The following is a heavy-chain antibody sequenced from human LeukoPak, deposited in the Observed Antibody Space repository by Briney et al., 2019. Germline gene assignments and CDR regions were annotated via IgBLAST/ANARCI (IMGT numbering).Heavy chain of an antibody. D-gene: IGHD6-13*01. CDR2: ISGRDGTV. CDR1: ESTLVSHA. Sequence: PGGSLRLSCAASESTLVSHAMSWVRQAPGKGLEWVAGISGRDGTVHFADSVTGRFSISRDDSKNTVFLHMRSLKADDTAVYYCAKGGSHGSSWLGDWFDSWGQGALVTVSS. CDR3: AKGGSHGSSWLGDWFDS. V-gene: IGHV3-23*01. J-gene: IGHJ5*01.